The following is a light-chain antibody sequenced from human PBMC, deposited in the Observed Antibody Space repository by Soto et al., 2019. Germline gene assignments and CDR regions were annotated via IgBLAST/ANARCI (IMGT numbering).Light chain of an antibody. Sequence: QSALTQPASVSGSPGQSITISCTGTSSDVGGYNYVSWYQQHPGKAPKLMIYDVSNRPSGVSNRFSGSTSGNTASLTISGLQAEDEADYYCSSYTSSSTRLYVFGTGTKVTVL. CDR2: DVS. CDR1: SSDVGGYNY. J-gene: IGLJ1*01. V-gene: IGLV2-14*01. CDR3: SSYTSSSTRLYV.